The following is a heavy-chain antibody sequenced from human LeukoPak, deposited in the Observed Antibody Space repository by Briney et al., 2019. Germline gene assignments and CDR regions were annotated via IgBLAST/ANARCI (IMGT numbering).Heavy chain of an antibody. D-gene: IGHD3-22*01. Sequence: GGSLRLSCAASGFTFSRYGMHWVRQAPGKGLEWVAFIWFDGSNKYYADSVKGRFTISRDSSKNTLYLQMNSLRAEDTAVYYCARGQAYYYDSSGLTFDYWGQGTLVTVSS. CDR2: IWFDGSNK. V-gene: IGHV3-33*01. CDR1: GFTFSRYG. CDR3: ARGQAYYYDSSGLTFDY. J-gene: IGHJ4*02.